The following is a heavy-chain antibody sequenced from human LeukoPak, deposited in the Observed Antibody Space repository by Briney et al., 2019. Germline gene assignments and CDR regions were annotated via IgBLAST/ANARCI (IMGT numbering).Heavy chain of an antibody. CDR3: ARAGVVVPAPRYRSSVDY. V-gene: IGHV3-7*03. J-gene: IGHJ4*02. CDR2: INHDGSEK. Sequence: PGGSVRLSCAASGFSFNIYWMSWVRQAPGKGLEWVANINHDGSEKYYVDCVKGRFHISRDNAENSLYLQMNSLRAEDTAVYYCARAGVVVPAPRYRSSVDYWGQGTLVTVSS. D-gene: IGHD2-2*01. CDR1: GFSFNIYW.